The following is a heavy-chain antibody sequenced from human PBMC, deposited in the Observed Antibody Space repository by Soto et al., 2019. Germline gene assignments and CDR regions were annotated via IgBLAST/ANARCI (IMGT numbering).Heavy chain of an antibody. D-gene: IGHD3-10*01. CDR1: GFTVNSNY. CDR2: ISSVGGT. CDR3: ARGDGSAMG. J-gene: IGHJ4*02. Sequence: EVQLVESGGGLVQPGGSLRLSCAASGFTVNSNYMSWVRQAPGKGLEWVSVISSVGGTSYADSEKGRFIISRDNSKNTLDLQMTGLRDEDTAIYYCARGDGSAMGWGQGTLVTVSS. V-gene: IGHV3-66*01.